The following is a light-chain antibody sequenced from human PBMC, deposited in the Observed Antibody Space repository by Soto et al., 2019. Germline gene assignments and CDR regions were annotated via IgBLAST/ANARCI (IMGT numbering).Light chain of an antibody. V-gene: IGKV3-20*01. CDR1: QNINSDY. Sequence: EIALTQSPGTLSLSPGERATLSCRASQNINSDYLAWYQQKPGQAPRLLIYGASSRATGIADRFSGSGSGTDFSLTISRLEPEDFAVYYWQQYGSLPLTFGGGTKVEIK. CDR3: QQYGSLPLT. CDR2: GAS. J-gene: IGKJ4*01.